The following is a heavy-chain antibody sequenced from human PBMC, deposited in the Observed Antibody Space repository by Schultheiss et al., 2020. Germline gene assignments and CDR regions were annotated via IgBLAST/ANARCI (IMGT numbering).Heavy chain of an antibody. CDR3: ARWLMVQGVID. Sequence: SVKVSCKASGGTFSSYDISWVRQAPGQGLEWMGGIIPIFGTANYAQKFQGRVTITADESTSTAYMELRSLRSEDTAVYYCARWLMVQGVIDWGQGTLVTVSS. CDR1: GGTFSSYD. CDR2: IIPIFGTA. V-gene: IGHV1-69*01. J-gene: IGHJ4*02. D-gene: IGHD3-10*01.